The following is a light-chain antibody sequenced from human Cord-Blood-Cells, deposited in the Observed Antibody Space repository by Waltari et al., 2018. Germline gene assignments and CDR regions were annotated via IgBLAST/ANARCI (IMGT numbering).Light chain of an antibody. J-gene: IGKJ2*01. CDR3: QQSYSTLMYT. V-gene: IGKV1-39*01. CDR1: QSISSY. Sequence: DIQMTQSPSSLSASVGDRVTITCRASQSISSYLNWYQQKPGKAPKLLIYAAYSLQSGVPSRFSGSGSETDFTLTISSLQPEDFATYYCQQSYSTLMYTFGQGTKLEIK. CDR2: AAY.